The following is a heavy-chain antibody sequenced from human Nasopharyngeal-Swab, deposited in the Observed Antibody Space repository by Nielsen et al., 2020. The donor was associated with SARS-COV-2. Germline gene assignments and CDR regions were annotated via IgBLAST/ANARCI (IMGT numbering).Heavy chain of an antibody. J-gene: IGHJ4*02. CDR2: ITSGNSV. Sequence: GESLKISCATSGFTFSPYTMTWVRQAPGKGLQSISYITSGNSVQYADSVRGRFTISRDNAKNSLYLQMNSLTAEDTAVYYCARERGGGYGDYWGQGTLVTVSS. CDR3: ARERGGGYGDY. D-gene: IGHD5-12*01. CDR1: GFTFSPYT. V-gene: IGHV3-48*04.